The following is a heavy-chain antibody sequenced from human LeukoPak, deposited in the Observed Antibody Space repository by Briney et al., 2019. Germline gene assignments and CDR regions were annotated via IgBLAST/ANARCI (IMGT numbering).Heavy chain of an antibody. J-gene: IGHJ4*02. CDR1: GFTFRSYE. CDR2: ISSSGSTI. D-gene: IGHD1-26*01. Sequence: GGSLRLSCAAFGFTFRSYEMDWVRQAPGKGLEWVSYISSSGSTIYYADSVKGRFTISRDNAKNSLYLQVHSLRDEDTAVYYCATDGVKVGPTAFAYWGQGTLVTVSS. V-gene: IGHV3-48*03. CDR3: ATDGVKVGPTAFAY.